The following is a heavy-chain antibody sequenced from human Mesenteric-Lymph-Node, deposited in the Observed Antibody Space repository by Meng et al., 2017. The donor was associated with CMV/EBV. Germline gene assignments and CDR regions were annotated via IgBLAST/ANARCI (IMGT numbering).Heavy chain of an antibody. CDR3: ARPRGIYGDYTPADY. V-gene: IGHV3-21*01. CDR1: GFTFSSYS. J-gene: IGHJ4*02. D-gene: IGHD4-17*01. CDR2: ISSSSSYI. Sequence: GGSLRLSCAASGFTFSSYSMNWVCQAPGKGLEWVSSISSSSSYIYYADSVKGRFTISRDNAKNSLYLQMNSLRAEDTAVYYCARPRGIYGDYTPADYWGQGTLVTVSS.